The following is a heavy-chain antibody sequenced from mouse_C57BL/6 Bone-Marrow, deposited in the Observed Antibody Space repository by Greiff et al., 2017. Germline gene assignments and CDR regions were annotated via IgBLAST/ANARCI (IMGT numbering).Heavy chain of an antibody. D-gene: IGHD4-1*01. Sequence: EVKLLESGPGLAKPSQTLSLTCSVTGYSIPSDYWNWIRKFPGNKLEYMGYISYSGSTYYNPSLKSRISITRDTSKNQYYLQLNSVTTEDTATYYCARGDWEDYWGQGTTLTVSS. J-gene: IGHJ2*01. CDR3: ARGDWEDY. V-gene: IGHV3-8*01. CDR1: GYSIPSDY. CDR2: ISYSGST.